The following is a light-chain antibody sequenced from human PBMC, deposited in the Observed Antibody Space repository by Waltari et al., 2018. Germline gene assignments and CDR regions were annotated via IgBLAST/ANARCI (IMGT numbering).Light chain of an antibody. Sequence: QSALTQPPSASGSPGQSVTISCTGTSSDVGGYNYVYWYQQHPGKAPKLMIYDVSKWPSGVPDRFSGSKSGNTASLTVSGLQAEDEADYYCSSYAGSDSWVFGGGTKLTVL. V-gene: IGLV2-8*01. CDR2: DVS. CDR1: SSDVGGYNY. CDR3: SSYAGSDSWV. J-gene: IGLJ3*02.